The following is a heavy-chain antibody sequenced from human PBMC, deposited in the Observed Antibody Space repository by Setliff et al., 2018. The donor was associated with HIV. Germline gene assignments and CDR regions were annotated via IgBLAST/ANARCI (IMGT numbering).Heavy chain of an antibody. J-gene: IGHJ5*02. CDR3: ATCRHRPSNWFDP. CDR2: VYNSGIT. Sequence: SETLSLTCAVSGGSVSSPSYYWGWIRQPPGKGLEWIGSVYNSGITFKNPSLKSRVSISVDRSGNQFSLRLTSVTAAGTAVYYCATCRHRPSNWFDPWGQGTVVTVS. V-gene: IGHV4-39*07. CDR1: GGSVSSPSYY.